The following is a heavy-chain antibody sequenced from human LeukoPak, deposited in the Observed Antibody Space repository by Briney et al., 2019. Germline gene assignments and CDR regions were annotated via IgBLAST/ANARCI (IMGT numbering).Heavy chain of an antibody. J-gene: IGHJ4*02. CDR3: AKSYSVARFDY. Sequence: GGSLRLSCAASGFTFSSYAMSWVRQAPGKGLEWVSAISGSGGSTYYADSVKGRFTISRDNSKNTLYLQMDNLRAEDTAVYYCAKSYSVARFDYWGQGTLVTVSS. D-gene: IGHD5-12*01. V-gene: IGHV3-23*01. CDR1: GFTFSSYA. CDR2: ISGSGGST.